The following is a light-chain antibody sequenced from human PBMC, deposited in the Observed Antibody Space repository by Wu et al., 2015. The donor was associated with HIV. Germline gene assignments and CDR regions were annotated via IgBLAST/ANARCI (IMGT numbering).Light chain of an antibody. CDR2: DAS. J-gene: IGKJ2*01. CDR3: QQFTRYPHT. V-gene: IGKV1-13*02. CDR1: QGINSA. Sequence: AIQLTQSPSSLSASVGDRVTITCRASQGINSALAWYQQKPGKAPKLLIYDASSLESGVPSRFSGSGSGTDFTLTITSLQPEDFVTYYCQQFTRYPHTFGQGTKLEI.